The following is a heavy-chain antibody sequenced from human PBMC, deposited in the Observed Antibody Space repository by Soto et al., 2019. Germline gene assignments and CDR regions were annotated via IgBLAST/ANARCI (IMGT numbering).Heavy chain of an antibody. CDR3: ERGEGGRVVVAATYYYGMDV. D-gene: IGHD2-15*01. CDR2: MNPNSGNT. CDR1: GYTFTSYD. J-gene: IGHJ6*02. Sequence: ASVKVSCKASGYTFTSYDINWVRQATGQGLEWMGWMNPNSGNTGYAQKFQGRVTMTRNTSISTAYMELRSLRSEDTAVYYCERGEGGRVVVAATYYYGMDVWGQGTTVTDSS. V-gene: IGHV1-8*01.